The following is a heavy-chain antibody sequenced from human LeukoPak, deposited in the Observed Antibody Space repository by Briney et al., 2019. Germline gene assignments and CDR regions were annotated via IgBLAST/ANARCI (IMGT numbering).Heavy chain of an antibody. CDR3: VGQLLRAV. V-gene: IGHV3-7*01. J-gene: IGHJ6*03. D-gene: IGHD2-2*01. CDR2: IKGDGSVQ. CDR1: GFTFSDSF. Sequence: PGGSLRLSCAASGFTFSDSFMNWIRQAPGKGLEWLANIKGDGSVQDYVDSVKGRFTISRDNAKNSLYLQMNNLRVDDTAVYYCVGQLLRAVWGKGTTVTVSS.